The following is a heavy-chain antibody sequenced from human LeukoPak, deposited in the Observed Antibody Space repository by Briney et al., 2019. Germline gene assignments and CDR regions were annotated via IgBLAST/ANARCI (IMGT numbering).Heavy chain of an antibody. CDR3: ARDVSGWYYFDY. CDR2: ISSDGINK. J-gene: IGHJ4*02. CDR1: GFTFSDYA. Sequence: PGGSLRLSCAASGFTFSDYAMHWVRQAPGKGLEWVALISSDGINKYYADSVKGRFTISRDNSKNMLYLQMISLRPEDTAFYYCARDVSGWYYFDYWGQGTLVTVSS. D-gene: IGHD6-19*01. V-gene: IGHV3-30-3*01.